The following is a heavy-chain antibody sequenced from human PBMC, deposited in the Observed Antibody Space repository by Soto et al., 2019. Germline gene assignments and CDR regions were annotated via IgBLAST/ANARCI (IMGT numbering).Heavy chain of an antibody. CDR1: GGSFSGYY. Sequence: SATLSRTCAVYGGSFSGYYWSWIRQPPGTGLEWIGEINHSGSTNYNPSLKSRVTISVDTSKNQFSLKLSSVTAADTAVYYCARRVPAAVTHDNWFDPWGQGTLVPVSS. D-gene: IGHD2-2*01. J-gene: IGHJ5*02. CDR2: INHSGST. CDR3: ARRVPAAVTHDNWFDP. V-gene: IGHV4-34*01.